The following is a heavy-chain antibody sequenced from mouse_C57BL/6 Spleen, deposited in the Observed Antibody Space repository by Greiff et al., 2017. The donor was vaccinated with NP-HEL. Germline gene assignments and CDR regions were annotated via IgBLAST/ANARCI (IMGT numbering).Heavy chain of an antibody. CDR3: ARGNYYGSLNWYFDV. CDR1: GYTFTSYW. Sequence: QVQLKQPGAELVKPGASVKMSCKASGYTFTSYWITWVKQRPGQGLEWIGDIYPGSGSTNYNEKFKSKATLTVDTSSSTAYMQLSSLTSEDSAVYYCARGNYYGSLNWYFDVWGTGTTVTVSS. J-gene: IGHJ1*03. V-gene: IGHV1-55*01. CDR2: IYPGSGST. D-gene: IGHD1-1*01.